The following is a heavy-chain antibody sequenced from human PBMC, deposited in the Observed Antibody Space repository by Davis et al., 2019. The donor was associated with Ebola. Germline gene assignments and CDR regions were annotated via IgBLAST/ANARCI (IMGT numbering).Heavy chain of an antibody. J-gene: IGHJ4*02. CDR1: GFTFSDYY. CDR2: IKQDASEI. D-gene: IGHD1-14*01. Sequence: GGSLRLSCAASGFTFSDYYMSWIRQAPGKGLEWVANIKQDASEINYVDSVRDRFTISRDNAKNSLYLQMSSLRVDDTAVYYCATVRYDLGQAYWGQGTLVTVSS. V-gene: IGHV3-7*03. CDR3: ATVRYDLGQAY.